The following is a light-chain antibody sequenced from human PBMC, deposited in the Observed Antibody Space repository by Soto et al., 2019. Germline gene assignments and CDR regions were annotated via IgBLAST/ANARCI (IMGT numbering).Light chain of an antibody. CDR3: QHYYSTPFT. V-gene: IGKV4-1*01. CDR2: WAS. CDR1: QSVLYSSNNKNY. J-gene: IGKJ3*01. Sequence: DIVMTQSPDSLAVSLGERATINCKSSQSVLYSSNNKNYLAWYQQKPGQPPKLLIYWASTRESGVPDRFSGSGSGTDFTLTISSLQAEDVAVYYCQHYYSTPFTFVPGTKVDIK.